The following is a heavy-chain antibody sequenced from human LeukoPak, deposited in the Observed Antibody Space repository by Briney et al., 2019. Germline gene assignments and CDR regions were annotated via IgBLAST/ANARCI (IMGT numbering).Heavy chain of an antibody. CDR3: ARGDAFSGDH. CDR1: GFTFSNFW. J-gene: IGHJ4*02. V-gene: IGHV3-7*04. CDR2: IHPEGNEK. Sequence: GGSLRLSCAVSGFTFSNFWMSWVRQAPGRGLEWVANIHPEGNEKYHVGSVKGRFTISRDNAKNSLFLQMNGLRVEDTAVYCCARGDAFSGDHWGQGTLVTVSS.